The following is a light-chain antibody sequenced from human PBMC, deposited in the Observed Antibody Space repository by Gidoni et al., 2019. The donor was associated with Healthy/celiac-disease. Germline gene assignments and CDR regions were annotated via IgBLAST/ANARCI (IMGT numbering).Light chain of an antibody. CDR1: PSVSSN. Sequence: IVMTQSPAALSVSPGERATLSCRASPSVSSNLAWYQQKPGQAPRLLIYGASTRATGIPARFSGSGSGTEFTLTISSLQSEDFAVYSCQQYNNWPREYTFGQGTKLEIK. J-gene: IGKJ2*01. CDR3: QQYNNWPREYT. V-gene: IGKV3-15*01. CDR2: GAS.